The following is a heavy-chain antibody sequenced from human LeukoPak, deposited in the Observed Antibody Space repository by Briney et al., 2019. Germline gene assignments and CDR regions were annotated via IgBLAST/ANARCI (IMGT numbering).Heavy chain of an antibody. CDR2: IYYDGSNI. Sequence: GRSLTLSCAASEFTFTTYGMHWVRQAPGKGLEWVAFIYYDGSNIYYADYVKGRFTISRDISKNTLYLQMDSLRAEDTAVYYCARDVAFDDRGGLDDAFDIWGQGTMVTVSS. J-gene: IGHJ3*02. D-gene: IGHD2-15*01. V-gene: IGHV3-33*01. CDR3: ARDVAFDDRGGLDDAFDI. CDR1: EFTFTTYG.